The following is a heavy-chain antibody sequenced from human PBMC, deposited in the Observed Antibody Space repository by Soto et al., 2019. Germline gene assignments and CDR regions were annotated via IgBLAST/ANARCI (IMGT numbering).Heavy chain of an antibody. D-gene: IGHD3-22*01. Sequence: SETLSLTCTVSGGSVSSGSYYWSWIRQPPGKGLEWIGYIYYSGSTNYNPSLKSRVTISVDTSKNQFSLKLSSVTAADTAVYYCARGDDYYDSSGYYLEYLQHWGQGTLVTVSS. CDR2: IYYSGST. J-gene: IGHJ1*01. V-gene: IGHV4-61*01. CDR3: ARGDDYYDSSGYYLEYLQH. CDR1: GGSVSSGSYY.